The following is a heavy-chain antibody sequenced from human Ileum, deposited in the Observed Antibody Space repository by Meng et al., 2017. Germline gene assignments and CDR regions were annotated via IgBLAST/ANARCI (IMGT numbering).Heavy chain of an antibody. CDR3: ATTMVRGVSGGYFDY. Sequence: VQRQESGPGLVKPSQTLSLTCTVSGVSISRGFYHWNWIRQHPGKGLEWIGEIYHSGSTNYNPSLKSRVTISVDKSKNQFSLKLSSVTAADTAVYYCATTMVRGVSGGYFDYWGQGTLVTVSS. CDR2: IYHSGST. CDR1: GVSISRGFYH. J-gene: IGHJ4*02. V-gene: IGHV4-31*09. D-gene: IGHD3-10*01.